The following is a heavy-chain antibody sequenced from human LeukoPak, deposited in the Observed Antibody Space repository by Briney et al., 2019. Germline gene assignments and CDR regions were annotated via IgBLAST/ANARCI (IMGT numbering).Heavy chain of an antibody. J-gene: IGHJ4*02. CDR1: GGSISGYY. Sequence: PSETLTLTCTVSGGSISGYYWSWIRQPPGKGLEWIGYIYYSGSTDYNPSLKSRVTISVDTSKNQFSLKLSSVTAADTAVYYCARHYYDRSGYFYQDSWGQGTLVTVSS. D-gene: IGHD3-22*01. CDR3: ARHYYDRSGYFYQDS. V-gene: IGHV4-59*08. CDR2: IYYSGST.